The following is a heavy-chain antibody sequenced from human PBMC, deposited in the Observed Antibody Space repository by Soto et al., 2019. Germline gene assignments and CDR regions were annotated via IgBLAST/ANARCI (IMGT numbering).Heavy chain of an antibody. V-gene: IGHV1-8*01. CDR3: ARGSVSTYGSGSPPDY. J-gene: IGHJ4*02. Sequence: ASVKVSCKASGYTFTSYDINWVRQATGQGPEWMGWMNPNSGSTGYAQKFQGRVTMTRNTSISTAYMELSSLRSEDTAVYYCARGSVSTYGSGSPPDYWGQGTLVTVSS. CDR2: MNPNSGST. CDR1: GYTFTSYD. D-gene: IGHD3-10*01.